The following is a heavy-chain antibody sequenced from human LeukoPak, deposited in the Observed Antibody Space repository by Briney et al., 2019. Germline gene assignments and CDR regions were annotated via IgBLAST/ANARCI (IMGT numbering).Heavy chain of an antibody. D-gene: IGHD5-24*01. CDR1: GGSFSGYF. CDR3: ARLGRDGYNLTHYYYYGMDV. J-gene: IGHJ6*02. Sequence: PSETLSLTCAVYGGSFSGYFWSWIRQPPGKGLEWIGYIYHSGSTNYNAYLKRRVTISVDTSKNQFSLKLSSVTAADTPVYYCARLGRDGYNLTHYYYYGMDVWGQGTTVTVSS. V-gene: IGHV4-59*01. CDR2: IYHSGST.